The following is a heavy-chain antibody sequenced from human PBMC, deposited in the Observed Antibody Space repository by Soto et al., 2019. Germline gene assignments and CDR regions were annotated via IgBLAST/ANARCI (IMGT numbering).Heavy chain of an antibody. CDR2: IIPIFGTI. V-gene: IGHV1-69*12. Sequence: QVQLLQSGAEVKKPGSSVRVSCEASGGTFRTYAISWVRQAPGQGLEWMGEIIPIFGTINYAQKFQGRLTITADESTATVYMDLRSLRSDDTALYYCAKGAVAGTPTSYYYYGMDVWGQGTTVTASS. CDR3: AKGAVAGTPTSYYYYGMDV. J-gene: IGHJ6*02. CDR1: GGTFRTYA. D-gene: IGHD6-19*01.